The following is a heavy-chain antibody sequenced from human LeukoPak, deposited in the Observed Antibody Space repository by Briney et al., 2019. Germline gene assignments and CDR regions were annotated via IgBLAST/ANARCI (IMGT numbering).Heavy chain of an antibody. CDR1: GGSSSSSSDY. J-gene: IGHJ6*02. CDR2: IYYSGST. D-gene: IGHD3-16*01. CDR3: AKSPFILKLRSGELWLYPMDV. V-gene: IGHV4-39*07. Sequence: PSETLSLTCTVSGGSSSSSSDYWGWIRQPPGKGLEWIGSIYYSGSTYYNPSLKSRLTISVDTSKTQFSLKLSSVTAADTAVYYCAKSPFILKLRSGELWLYPMDVWGQGTTVTVSS.